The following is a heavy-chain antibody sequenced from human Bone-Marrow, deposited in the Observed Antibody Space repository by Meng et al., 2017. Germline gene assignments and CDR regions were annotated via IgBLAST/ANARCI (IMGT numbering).Heavy chain of an antibody. CDR1: GGSISSYY. V-gene: IGHV4-59*01. CDR2: IYDSGST. J-gene: IGHJ4*02. D-gene: IGHD6-19*01. Sequence: GSLRLSCTVSGGSISSYYWSWIRQPPGKGLEWIGYIYDSGSTNYNPSLKSRVTISVDTSKNQFSLKLSSVTAADTAVYYCAREEVAGIFDYWGQGTLVTVSS. CDR3: AREEVAGIFDY.